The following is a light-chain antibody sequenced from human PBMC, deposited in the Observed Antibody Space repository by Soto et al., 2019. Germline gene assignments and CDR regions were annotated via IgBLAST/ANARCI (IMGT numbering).Light chain of an antibody. CDR1: NIGSKS. J-gene: IGLJ1*01. Sequence: SYELTQPPSVSVAPGKTARITCGGNNIGSKSVHWYQQKPGQAPVLVIYYDSDRPSGIPERFSGSNSGNTATLTISRVEAGDEAYYYCQVWDSSSDHLYVSGTGTNVTVL. CDR3: QVWDSSSDHLYV. V-gene: IGLV3-21*04. CDR2: YDS.